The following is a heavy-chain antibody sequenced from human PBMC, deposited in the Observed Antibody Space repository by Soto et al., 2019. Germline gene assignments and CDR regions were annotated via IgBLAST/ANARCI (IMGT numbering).Heavy chain of an antibody. D-gene: IGHD6-13*01. V-gene: IGHV4-4*02. CDR3: ARAAMGGSSWPFDY. J-gene: IGHJ4*02. CDR2: IYHSGST. CDR1: GGSISSSNW. Sequence: QVQLQESGPGLVKPSGTLSLTCAVSGGSISSSNWWSWVRQPPGKGLEWIGEIYHSGSTNYNPSLKSRVYISVDKSNNQLSLRLSSVTAADTAVYYCARAAMGGSSWPFDYWGQGTLVTVSS.